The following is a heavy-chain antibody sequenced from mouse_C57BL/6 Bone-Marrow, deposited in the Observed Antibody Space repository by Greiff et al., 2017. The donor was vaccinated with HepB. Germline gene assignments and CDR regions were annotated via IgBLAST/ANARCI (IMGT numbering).Heavy chain of an antibody. CDR2: IRSKSSNYAT. J-gene: IGHJ2*01. CDR3: VRENYGSSPLYYFDY. V-gene: IGHV10-3*01. CDR1: GFTFNTYA. Sequence: EVQGVESGGGLVQPKGSLKLSCAASGFTFNTYAMHWVRQAPGKGLEWVARIRSKSSNYATYYADSVKDRFTISRDDSQSMLYLQMNNLKTEDTAMYYCVRENYGSSPLYYFDYWGQGTTLTVSS. D-gene: IGHD1-1*01.